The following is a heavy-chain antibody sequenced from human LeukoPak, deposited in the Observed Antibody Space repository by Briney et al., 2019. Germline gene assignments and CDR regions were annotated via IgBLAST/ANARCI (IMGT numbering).Heavy chain of an antibody. CDR3: ARDFSGRYTIDY. V-gene: IGHV3-30-3*01. J-gene: IGHJ4*02. CDR2: IFYDGSKK. Sequence: PGGSLRLSCAASGFAFNNYNMHWVRQAPGKGLEWLAFIFYDGSKKNDADSVKGRFTISRDNSKNTVYLQMNSLRVEDTAVYYCARDFSGRYTIDYWGQGTLVTVSS. CDR1: GFAFNNYN. D-gene: IGHD6-19*01.